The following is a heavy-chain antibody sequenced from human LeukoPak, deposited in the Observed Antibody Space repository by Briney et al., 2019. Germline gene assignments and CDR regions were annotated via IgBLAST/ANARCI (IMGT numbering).Heavy chain of an antibody. J-gene: IGHJ4*02. CDR1: GFTVSSNY. Sequence: GGSLRLSCAASGFTVSSNYMSWVRQAPGKGLEWVSAISGSGDSTYYADSVRGRFTISRDNSRNTLYLQMNSLRAEDTAVYYCASSRGIVVVVAASGYWGQGTLVTVSS. CDR2: ISGSGDST. CDR3: ASSRGIVVVVAASGY. D-gene: IGHD2-15*01. V-gene: IGHV3-23*01.